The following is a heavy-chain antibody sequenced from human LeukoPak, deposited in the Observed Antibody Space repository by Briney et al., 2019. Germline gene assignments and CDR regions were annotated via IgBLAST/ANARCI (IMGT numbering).Heavy chain of an antibody. J-gene: IGHJ4*02. V-gene: IGHV1-69*06. D-gene: IGHD1-26*01. CDR1: GGTFSSYA. Sequence: SVKVSCKASGGTFSSYAISWVRQAPGQGLEWMGGIIPTFGTANYAQKFQGRVTITADKSTSTAYMELSSLRSEDTAVYYCARDPGHFSGSWLDYWGQGTLVTVSS. CDR2: IIPTFGTA. CDR3: ARDPGHFSGSWLDY.